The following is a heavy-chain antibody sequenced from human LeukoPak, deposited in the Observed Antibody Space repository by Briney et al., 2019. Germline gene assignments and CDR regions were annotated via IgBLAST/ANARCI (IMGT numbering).Heavy chain of an antibody. D-gene: IGHD3-10*01. J-gene: IGHJ4*02. CDR3: AKDSRVGYYYGSGNFFDY. CDR1: GFPFSSYA. Sequence: PGGSLRLSCAASGFPFSSYALTWVRQAPGKGLEWVSTMSGSGGSTFYADSVKGRFTISRDNSKDTLYLQMDTLRAEDTAIYYCAKDSRVGYYYGSGNFFDYWGQGTLVTVSS. V-gene: IGHV3-23*01. CDR2: MSGSGGST.